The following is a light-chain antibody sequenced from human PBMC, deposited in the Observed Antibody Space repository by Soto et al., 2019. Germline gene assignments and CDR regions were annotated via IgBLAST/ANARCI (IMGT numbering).Light chain of an antibody. Sequence: DIQLTQSPSFLSASVGDRVTITCRASQDISSYLAWYQQKPGKAPKLLIFGASTLQSGVPYRFSGSGSGTEFTLTISSLQPEDFATYDWQRLDSYSIFTVGPGTQVDI. CDR2: GAS. CDR3: QRLDSYSIFT. CDR1: QDISSY. J-gene: IGKJ3*01. V-gene: IGKV1-9*01.